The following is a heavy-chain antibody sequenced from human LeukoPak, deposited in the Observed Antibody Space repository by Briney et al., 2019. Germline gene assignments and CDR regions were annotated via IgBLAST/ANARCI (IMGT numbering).Heavy chain of an antibody. D-gene: IGHD5-18*01. J-gene: IGHJ2*01. Sequence: ASVTVSCTASGYMFTGHYMHWVRQAPGQGLEWMGWINPNSGGTNYAQKFQGRVTMTRDTSISTAYMELSSLRSDDTAVYYCARVTEHTAMVHWYFDLWGRGTLVTV. CDR3: ARVTEHTAMVHWYFDL. CDR2: INPNSGGT. V-gene: IGHV1-2*02. CDR1: GYMFTGHY.